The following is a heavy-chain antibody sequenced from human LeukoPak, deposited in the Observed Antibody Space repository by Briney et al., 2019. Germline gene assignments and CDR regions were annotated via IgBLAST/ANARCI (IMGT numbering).Heavy chain of an antibody. CDR2: INHSGST. V-gene: IGHV4-34*01. Sequence: SETLSLTCAVYGGSFSGYYWSWIRQPPGKGLEWIGEINHSGSTNYNPSLKSRVTISVDTSKNQFSLRLRSMTAADTAVYYCARVPGVFYDTLTGYGSGWFDPWGQGTLVTVPS. CDR3: ARVPGVFYDTLTGYGSGWFDP. CDR1: GGSFSGYY. D-gene: IGHD3-9*01. J-gene: IGHJ5*02.